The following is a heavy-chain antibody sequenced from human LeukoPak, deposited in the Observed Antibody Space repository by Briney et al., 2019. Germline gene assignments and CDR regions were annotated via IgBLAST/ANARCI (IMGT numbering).Heavy chain of an antibody. D-gene: IGHD3-10*01. V-gene: IGHV3-30*02. CDR1: GFTFSSYG. CDR3: AKVGTHYYYMDV. Sequence: PGGSLRLSCAASGFTFSSYGMHWVRQAPGKGLEWVAFIRYDGSNKYYADSVKGRFTISRDNSKNTLYLQMNSLRAEDTAVYYCAKVGTHYYYMDVWGQGTTVTVSS. J-gene: IGHJ6*03. CDR2: IRYDGSNK.